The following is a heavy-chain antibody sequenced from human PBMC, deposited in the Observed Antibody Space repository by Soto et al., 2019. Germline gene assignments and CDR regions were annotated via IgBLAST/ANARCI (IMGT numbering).Heavy chain of an antibody. CDR2: IYYSGST. CDR1: GGSISSSSYY. Sequence: SETLSLTCTVSGGSISSSSYYWGWIRQPPGKGLEWIGYIYYSGSTNYNPSLKSRVTISVDTSKNQFSLKLSSVTAADTAVYYCARSVCPRCPFDYWGQGTLVTVSS. V-gene: IGHV4-61*05. J-gene: IGHJ4*02. CDR3: ARSVCPRCPFDY. D-gene: IGHD2-2*01.